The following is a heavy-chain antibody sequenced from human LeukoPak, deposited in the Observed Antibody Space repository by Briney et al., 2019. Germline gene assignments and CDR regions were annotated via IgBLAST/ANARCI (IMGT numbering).Heavy chain of an antibody. V-gene: IGHV4-4*07. CDR1: GGSVSSYY. Sequence: SETLSPTCTVSGGSVSSYYWSWIRQPAGKGLEWIGRIYTSGSTNYNASLKSRVSMSVDTSKNQFSLKLSSVTAADTAVFYCARENSGSYREFDYWGQGTLVTVSS. J-gene: IGHJ4*02. CDR2: IYTSGST. CDR3: ARENSGSYREFDY. D-gene: IGHD1-26*01.